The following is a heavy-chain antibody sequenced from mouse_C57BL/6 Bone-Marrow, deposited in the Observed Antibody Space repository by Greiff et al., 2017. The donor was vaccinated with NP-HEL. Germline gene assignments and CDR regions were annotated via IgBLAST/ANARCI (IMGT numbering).Heavy chain of an antibody. D-gene: IGHD1-1*01. CDR3: ARYYYDGSAVDY. Sequence: QVQLQQPGAELVKPGASVKLSCKASGYTFTSYLMHWVKQRPGRGLEWIGRIDPNSGGTKYNEKFKSKATLTVDKPSSTAYMQLNSLTSDDSADYDCARYYYDGSAVDYWGQGTTLTVSS. CDR1: GYTFTSYL. J-gene: IGHJ2*01. CDR2: IDPNSGGT. V-gene: IGHV1-72*01.